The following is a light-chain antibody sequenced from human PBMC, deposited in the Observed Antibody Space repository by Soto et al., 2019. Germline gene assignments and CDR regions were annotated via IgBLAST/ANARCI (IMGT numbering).Light chain of an antibody. Sequence: QSALTQPASVSRSPGQSITISCTGTSSDVGKYNFVSWYRQHPGKAPKLIIFEVTKRPSGVSNRFSGSKSGNTASLTISGLQAEDEADYYCCLYGGSSNYVVFGGGTKLTVL. V-gene: IGLV2-23*02. CDR3: CLYGGSSNYVV. CDR1: SSDVGKYNF. J-gene: IGLJ2*01. CDR2: EVT.